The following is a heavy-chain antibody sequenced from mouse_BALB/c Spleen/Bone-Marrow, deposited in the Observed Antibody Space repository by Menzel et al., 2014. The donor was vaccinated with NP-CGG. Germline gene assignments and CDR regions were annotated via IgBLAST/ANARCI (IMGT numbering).Heavy chain of an antibody. D-gene: IGHD3-2*01. CDR1: GYTFTSYD. CDR2: IYPGDGST. J-gene: IGHJ3*01. V-gene: IGHV1S56*01. CDR3: ARSGDSSGYGFAY. Sequence: VQVVESGPELVKPGALVKISCKASGYTFTSYDINWVKQRPGQGLEWIGWIYPGDGSTKYNEKFKGKATLTADKSSSTAYMQLSSLTPENSAVYFCARSGDSSGYGFAYWGQGTLVTVSA.